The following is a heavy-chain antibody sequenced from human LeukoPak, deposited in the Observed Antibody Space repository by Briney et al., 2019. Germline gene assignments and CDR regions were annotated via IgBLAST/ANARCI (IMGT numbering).Heavy chain of an antibody. CDR2: IYYSGST. CDR3: ARQGAYYYGSGIGAFDI. J-gene: IGHJ3*02. V-gene: IGHV4-59*08. D-gene: IGHD3-10*01. Sequence: SETLSLTCTVSGGSISSYYWSWIRQPPGKGLEWIGYIYYSGSTNYNPSLKSRVTISVDTSKNQFSLKLSSVTAADTAVYYCARQGAYYYGSGIGAFDIWGQGTMVTVSS. CDR1: GGSISSYY.